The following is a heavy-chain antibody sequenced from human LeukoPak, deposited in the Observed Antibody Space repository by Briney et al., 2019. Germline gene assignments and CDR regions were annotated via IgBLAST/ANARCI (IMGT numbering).Heavy chain of an antibody. J-gene: IGHJ4*02. CDR2: INSDGSNT. V-gene: IGHV3-74*01. D-gene: IGHD1-14*01. CDR3: ARVVTTSED. CDR1: GFTFSSYW. Sequence: GGSLRLSCAASGFTFSSYWMHWVRQAPGKGLVWASRINSDGSNTSYADSVKGRFMISRDNAKNTLYLQMNSLRAEDTAVYYCARVVTTSEDWGQGTLVTVSS.